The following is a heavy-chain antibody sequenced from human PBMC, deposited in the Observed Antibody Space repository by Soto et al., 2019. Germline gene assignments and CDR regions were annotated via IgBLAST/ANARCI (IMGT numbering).Heavy chain of an antibody. CDR1: GFTFSSYG. J-gene: IGHJ6*02. Sequence: QVQLVESGGGVVQPGRSLRLSCAASGFTFSSYGMHWVRQAPGKGLEWVAVISYDGSNKYYADSVKGRFTISRDNSKNTLYLQMNSLRAEDTAVYYCAKEGRGSGSYYTSGMDVWGQGTTVTVSS. CDR3: AKEGRGSGSYYTSGMDV. CDR2: ISYDGSNK. D-gene: IGHD3-10*01. V-gene: IGHV3-30*18.